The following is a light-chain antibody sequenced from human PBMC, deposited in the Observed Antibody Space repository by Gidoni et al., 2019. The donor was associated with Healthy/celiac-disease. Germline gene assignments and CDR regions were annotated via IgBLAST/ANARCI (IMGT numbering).Light chain of an antibody. V-gene: IGKV3-20*01. Sequence: EIVLTQSPVTLSLSPGESATLSCRASQSVSSRYLALYKQKPGQAHMLLISGASSRATGTPYSVSGSGSGTDFTLTIIRREPEDVAVYDCQQYSSSAWTFGQGTKVEIK. CDR3: QQYSSSAWT. CDR2: GAS. J-gene: IGKJ1*01. CDR1: QSVSSRY.